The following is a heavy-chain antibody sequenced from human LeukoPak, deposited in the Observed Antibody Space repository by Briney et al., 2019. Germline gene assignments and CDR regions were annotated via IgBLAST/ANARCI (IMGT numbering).Heavy chain of an antibody. J-gene: IGHJ6*03. Sequence: SETLSLTCTVSGYSISSGYYWGWIRQPPGKGLEWIGSIYHSGSTYYNPSLKSRVTISVDTSKNQFSLQLSSVTAADTAVYYCAREGGSGSYYPYYYHYMDVWGKGTTVTVSS. CDR2: IYHSGST. CDR3: AREGGSGSYYPYYYHYMDV. V-gene: IGHV4-38-2*02. D-gene: IGHD1-26*01. CDR1: GYSISSGYY.